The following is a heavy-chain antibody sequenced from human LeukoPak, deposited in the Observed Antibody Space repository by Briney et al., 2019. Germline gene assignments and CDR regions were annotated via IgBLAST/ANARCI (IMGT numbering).Heavy chain of an antibody. Sequence: PSETLSLTCTVSGGSISSGDYYWGWIRQPPGKGLEWIGSIYYSGSTYYNPSLKSRVTISVDTSKNQFSLKLSSVTAADTAVYYCARHRWRASGGFDYWGQGTLVTVSS. CDR3: ARHRWRASGGFDY. V-gene: IGHV4-39*07. CDR2: IYYSGST. CDR1: GGSISSGDYY. J-gene: IGHJ4*02. D-gene: IGHD2-15*01.